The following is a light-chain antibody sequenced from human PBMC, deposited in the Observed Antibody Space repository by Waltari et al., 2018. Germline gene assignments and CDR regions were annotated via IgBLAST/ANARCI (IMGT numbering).Light chain of an antibody. CDR2: HAS. Sequence: EIVFTQSPGRLSLSPGERATLSCRASQSVSKYLAWYQQQPGQAPRLLIYHASSRATGIPDRFSGSGYGTDFSLTISRLEPEDFAVYYCQKYESLPATFGQGTKVEIK. V-gene: IGKV3-20*01. CDR3: QKYESLPAT. J-gene: IGKJ1*01. CDR1: QSVSKY.